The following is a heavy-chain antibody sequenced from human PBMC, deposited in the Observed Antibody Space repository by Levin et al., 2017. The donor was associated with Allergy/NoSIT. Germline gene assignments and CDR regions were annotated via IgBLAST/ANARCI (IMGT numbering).Heavy chain of an antibody. D-gene: IGHD6-19*01. Sequence: GESLKISCAASGFTFSNYAMTWVRQAPGQGLKWVSTISDSGVNTYYADSVKGRFTISRDNSKNTLYLQMNSLRAEDTAVYHCAKRSMAGIGYHPIDYWGQGTLVTVS. J-gene: IGHJ4*02. CDR2: ISDSGVNT. CDR1: GFTFSNYA. V-gene: IGHV3-23*01. CDR3: AKRSMAGIGYHPIDY.